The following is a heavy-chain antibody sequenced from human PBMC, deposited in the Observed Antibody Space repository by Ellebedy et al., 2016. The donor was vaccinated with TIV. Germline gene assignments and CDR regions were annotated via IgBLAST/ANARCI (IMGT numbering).Heavy chain of an antibody. V-gene: IGHV4-39*01. CDR2: VYYSGST. J-gene: IGHJ5*02. D-gene: IGHD1-26*01. Sequence: MPSETLSLTSSVSGGSISSSGFYWGWIRQPPGKGLEWMGTVYYSGSTYHNPSLQSRVSVSVDTSKNQVSRKLSSVTAADTAVYFCARHRISPTNQNWFDPWGQGTLVTVSS. CDR1: GGSISSSGFY. CDR3: ARHRISPTNQNWFDP.